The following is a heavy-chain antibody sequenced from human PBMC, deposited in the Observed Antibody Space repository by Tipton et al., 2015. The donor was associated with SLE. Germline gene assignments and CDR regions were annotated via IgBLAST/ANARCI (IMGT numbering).Heavy chain of an antibody. D-gene: IGHD6-6*01. V-gene: IGHV4-39*01. Sequence: TLSLTCTVSGGSISSSSYYWGWIRQPPGKGLEWIGSIYYSGSTYYNPSLTSRVTISVDTSKNQFSLKLSSVTAADTAVYYCARQEARHYYYYYMDVWGKGTTVTVSS. J-gene: IGHJ6*03. CDR3: ARQEARHYYYYYMDV. CDR1: GGSISSSSYY. CDR2: IYYSGST.